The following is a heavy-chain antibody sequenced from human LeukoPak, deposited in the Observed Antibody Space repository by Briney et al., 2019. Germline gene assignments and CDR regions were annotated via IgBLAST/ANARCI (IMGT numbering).Heavy chain of an antibody. CDR2: IRHDGNLQ. J-gene: IGHJ3*02. CDR3: SREASEAFDI. Sequence: GGSLRLSCAASGFIFSNYGFHWVRQAPGKGLEWVAVIRHDGNLQYHADSVKGRFTVSKDNFKDTLYLHMNGLRPEDSAVYYCSREASEAFDIWGQGSMVTVS. V-gene: IGHV3-30*02. CDR1: GFIFSNYG.